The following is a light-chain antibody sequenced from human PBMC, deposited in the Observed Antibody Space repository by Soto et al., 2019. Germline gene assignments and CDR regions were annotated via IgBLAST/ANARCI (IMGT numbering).Light chain of an antibody. J-gene: IGKJ4*01. CDR1: LSVSVY. Sequence: EIVLTQSPATLSVSPGERATLSCRTSLSVSVYLHWYQQKPGQAPRLLIYAASTRATGVPARFSGSGSGTEFTLTISDLQSEDFAVYFCQHYDIWPLTFGGGTKVDIK. V-gene: IGKV3-15*01. CDR2: AAS. CDR3: QHYDIWPLT.